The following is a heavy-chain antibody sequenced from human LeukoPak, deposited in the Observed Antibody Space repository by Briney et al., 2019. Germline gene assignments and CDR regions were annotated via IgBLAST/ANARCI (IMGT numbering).Heavy chain of an antibody. Sequence: PSETLSLTCTVSGGSISTYYWSWIRQPAGKGLEWIGRIYSSGSTTYNPSLKSRVTMSVDTSKNQFSLKLSSATAADTAVYYCARSRAGYNFMDFDSWGQGTLVTVSS. CDR1: GGSISTYY. V-gene: IGHV4-4*07. J-gene: IGHJ4*02. D-gene: IGHD5-24*01. CDR3: ARSRAGYNFMDFDS. CDR2: IYSSGST.